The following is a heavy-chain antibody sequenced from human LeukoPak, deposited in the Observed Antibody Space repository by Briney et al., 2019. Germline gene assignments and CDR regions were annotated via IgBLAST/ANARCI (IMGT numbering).Heavy chain of an antibody. D-gene: IGHD5-24*01. J-gene: IGHJ4*02. CDR2: MNPNSGNT. V-gene: IGHV1-8*01. CDR3: VRLSGWLQLDYFDY. Sequence: ASVKVSCKPSGYTFTSYDINWVRQATGQGLEWMGWMNPNSGNTGYAQKFQGRVTVTRNTSISTAYMELSSLRSEDTAVYYCVRLSGWLQLDYFDYWGQGTLVTVSS. CDR1: GYTFTSYD.